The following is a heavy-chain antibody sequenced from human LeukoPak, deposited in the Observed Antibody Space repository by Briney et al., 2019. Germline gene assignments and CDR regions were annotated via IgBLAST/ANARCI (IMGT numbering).Heavy chain of an antibody. Sequence: GGTLRLSCAASGFTFSSYWMSWVRQAPGKGLEWVANIKQDGSEKYYVDSVKGRFTISRDNAKNSLYLQMNSLRAEDTAVYYCARVRENWNYSYWGQGTLVTVSS. V-gene: IGHV3-7*01. CDR1: GFTFSSYW. CDR2: IKQDGSEK. CDR3: ARVRENWNYSY. D-gene: IGHD1-7*01. J-gene: IGHJ4*02.